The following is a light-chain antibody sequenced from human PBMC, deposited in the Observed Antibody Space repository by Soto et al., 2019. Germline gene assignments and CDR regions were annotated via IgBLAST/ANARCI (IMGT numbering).Light chain of an antibody. V-gene: IGLV2-23*01. CDR3: CSFAVGAALV. CDR1: SSNVGTYDF. J-gene: IGLJ2*01. CDR2: EGT. Sequence: QSALTQPASVSASPGQSITISCTGTSSNVGTYDFVSWYQHHPDKAPKLIIYEGTKRPSGISSRFSGSKSGNTASLTISGLQAEDDADYYCCSFAVGAALVFGGATKLTVL.